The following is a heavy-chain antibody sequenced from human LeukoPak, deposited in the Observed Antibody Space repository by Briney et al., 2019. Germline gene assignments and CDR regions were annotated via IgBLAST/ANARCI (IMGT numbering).Heavy chain of an antibody. J-gene: IGHJ5*02. D-gene: IGHD6-13*01. Sequence: SQTLSLTCVISGDSVSSDSATWNWIRQSPSRGLEWLGRTYYRSKWYNDYTVSVRSRITVNPDTSKNQLSLQLNSVTPEDTAVYYCARVLTAAGTFDPWGQGILVTVSS. CDR2: TYYRSKWYN. V-gene: IGHV6-1*01. CDR3: ARVLTAAGTFDP. CDR1: GDSVSSDSAT.